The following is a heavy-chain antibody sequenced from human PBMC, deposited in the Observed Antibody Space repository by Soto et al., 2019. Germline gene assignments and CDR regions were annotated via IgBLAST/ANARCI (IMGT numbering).Heavy chain of an antibody. CDR2: INHSGST. CDR1: GGSFSGYY. V-gene: IGHV4-34*01. J-gene: IGHJ6*02. CDR3: ARGLVSGYSYGRDYYYYGRDV. D-gene: IGHD5-18*01. Sequence: SETLSLTCAVYGGSFSGYYWSWIRQPPGKGLEWIGEINHSGSTNYNPSLKSRVTISVDTSKNQFSLKLSSVTAADTAVYYCARGLVSGYSYGRDYYYYGRDVWGQGTTVT.